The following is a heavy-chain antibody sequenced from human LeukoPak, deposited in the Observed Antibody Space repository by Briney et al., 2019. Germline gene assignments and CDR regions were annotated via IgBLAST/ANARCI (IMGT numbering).Heavy chain of an antibody. CDR2: IYDIGNT. CDR3: ARGGMRRPYDC. Sequence: PGGSLRLSCAVSGFTVSSNYMSWVRQAPGKGLEWVSVIYDIGNTYYADSVKGRFTISRDTSKNTVYLQMNSLRAEDMAVYYCARGGMRRPYDCWGQGALVTVSP. J-gene: IGHJ4*02. CDR1: GFTVSSNY. V-gene: IGHV3-53*01. D-gene: IGHD1-14*01.